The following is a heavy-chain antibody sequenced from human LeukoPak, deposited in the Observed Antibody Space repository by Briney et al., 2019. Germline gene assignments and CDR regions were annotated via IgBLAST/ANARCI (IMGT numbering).Heavy chain of an antibody. CDR3: TRVGYIDEGIDY. D-gene: IGHD5-24*01. CDR2: IKQDGSKK. CDR1: GVPLSSYW. Sequence: GGSLRLSCVASGVPLSSYWMTWVRQAPGRGLEWVANIKQDGSKKSYVDSGKGRFTISRDNAKNSLYLQMNSLRAEDTAIYYCTRVGYIDEGIDYWGQGTLVTVSS. V-gene: IGHV3-7*04. J-gene: IGHJ4*02.